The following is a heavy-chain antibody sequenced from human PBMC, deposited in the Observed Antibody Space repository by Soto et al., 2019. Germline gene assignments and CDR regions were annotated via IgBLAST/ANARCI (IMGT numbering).Heavy chain of an antibody. J-gene: IGHJ4*02. Sequence: SLRLSCAASGFSFSISPMHWVRQAPGKGPEWVALISYDRTNKFYADSVKGRFTISRDNSKSTLYLQVDSLRPEDAAVYYCARDPKTSGGQHWAFNYFDSWGQGTLVTVSS. CDR1: GFSFSISP. V-gene: IGHV3-30-3*01. CDR3: ARDPKTSGGQHWAFNYFDS. D-gene: IGHD7-27*01. CDR2: ISYDRTNK.